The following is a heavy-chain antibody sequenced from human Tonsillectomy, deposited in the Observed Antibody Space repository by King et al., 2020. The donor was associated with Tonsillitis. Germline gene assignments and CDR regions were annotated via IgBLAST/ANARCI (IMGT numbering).Heavy chain of an antibody. Sequence: QLQESGSGLVKPSETLYLTCDVSGASVGSAAFSWSWIRQPPGKGLEWIGYIYHDGVTTNYNPSLKNRVGISIDRFKNYFSLTLSSVTAADTAVYFCAGGGPGDAFDVWGQGTMVTVSS. V-gene: IGHV4-30-2*01. J-gene: IGHJ3*01. CDR2: IYHDGVTT. CDR3: AGGGPGDAFDV. D-gene: IGHD2-15*01. CDR1: GASVGSAAFS.